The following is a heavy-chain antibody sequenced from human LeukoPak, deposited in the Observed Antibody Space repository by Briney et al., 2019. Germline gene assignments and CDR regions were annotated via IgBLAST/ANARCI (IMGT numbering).Heavy chain of an antibody. Sequence: GRSLRLSCAASGFRFADYAMHWVRQAPGKGLEWVSGISWNTANTGYADSVKVRFTISRDNARNSLYLQMNSLRVEDTAFYYCTKAPGVTTGWFDPCGQRTLVTVSS. J-gene: IGHJ5*02. CDR3: TKAPGVTTGWFDP. CDR2: ISWNTANT. D-gene: IGHD4-17*01. CDR1: GFRFADYA. V-gene: IGHV3-9*01.